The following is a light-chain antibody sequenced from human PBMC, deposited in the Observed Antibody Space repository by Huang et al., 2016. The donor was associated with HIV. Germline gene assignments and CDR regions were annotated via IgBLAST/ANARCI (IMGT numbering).Light chain of an antibody. J-gene: IGKJ1*01. V-gene: IGKV2D-29*01. Sequence: EIVMTQTPVSLSVTPGQSASIFCKSSQSLLSSDGRTKLCWYLQRAGQPPQLLIYEGSRGVCGVPERFSGSGSGTEFTLKISRVEAEDVGLYYCMQSKQLPSTFGQGTKVDIK. CDR2: EGS. CDR1: QSLLSSDGRTK. CDR3: MQSKQLPST.